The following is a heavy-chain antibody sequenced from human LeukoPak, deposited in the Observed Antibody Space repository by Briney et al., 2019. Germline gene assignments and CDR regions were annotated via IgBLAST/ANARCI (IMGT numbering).Heavy chain of an antibody. J-gene: IGHJ4*02. Sequence: SVKASCKASGGTFSSYAISWVRQAPGQGLEWMGRIIPIFGTANYAQKFQGRVTITTDESTSTAYMELSSLRSEDTAVYYCARREIGDGYNYYFDYRGQGTLVTVSS. D-gene: IGHD5-24*01. CDR2: IIPIFGTA. CDR1: GGTFSSYA. CDR3: ARREIGDGYNYYFDY. V-gene: IGHV1-69*05.